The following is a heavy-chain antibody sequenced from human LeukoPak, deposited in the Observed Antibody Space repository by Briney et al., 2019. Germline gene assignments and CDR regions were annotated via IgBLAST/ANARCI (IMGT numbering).Heavy chain of an antibody. V-gene: IGHV3-53*01. CDR1: GFTVSSNY. D-gene: IGHD2-21*02. J-gene: IGHJ4*02. Sequence: GGSLRLSCTASGFTVSSNYMSWVRQAPGKGLEWVSVIYSGGITYYADSVKGRFTISRDNSKNTLYLQMNSLRAEDTAVYYCARDEYCGGDCYSDWGKGTLVTVSS. CDR3: ARDEYCGGDCYSD. CDR2: IYSGGIT.